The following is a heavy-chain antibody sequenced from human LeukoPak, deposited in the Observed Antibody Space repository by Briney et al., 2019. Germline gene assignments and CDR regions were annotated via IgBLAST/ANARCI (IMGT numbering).Heavy chain of an antibody. CDR1: GGSISSSSYY. Sequence: PSETLSLTCTVSGGSISSSSYYWGWIRQPPGKGLEWIGSIYYSGSTYYNPSLKSRVTISVDTSKNQFSLKLSSVTAADTAVYYCARRPQGNGFDYWGQGTLVTVSS. CDR3: ARRPQGNGFDY. CDR2: IYYSGST. J-gene: IGHJ4*02. V-gene: IGHV4-39*01. D-gene: IGHD2-8*01.